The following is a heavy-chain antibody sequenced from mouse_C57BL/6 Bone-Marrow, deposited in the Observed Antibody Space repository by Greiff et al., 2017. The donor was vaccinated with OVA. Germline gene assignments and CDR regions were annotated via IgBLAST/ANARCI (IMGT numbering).Heavy chain of an antibody. CDR3: ATPYGSSYYFDY. J-gene: IGHJ2*01. Sequence: QVQLKESGAELAKPGASVKLSCKASGYTFTSYWMHWVKQRPGQGLEWIGYINPSSGYTKYNQKFKDKATLTADKSSSTAYMQLSSLTYEDSAVYDCATPYGSSYYFDYWGQGTTLTVSS. CDR2: INPSSGYT. CDR1: GYTFTSYW. V-gene: IGHV1-7*01. D-gene: IGHD1-1*01.